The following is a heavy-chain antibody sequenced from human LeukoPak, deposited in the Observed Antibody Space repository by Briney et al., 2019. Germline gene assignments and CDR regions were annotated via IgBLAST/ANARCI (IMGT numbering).Heavy chain of an antibody. CDR2: IHHSGSA. V-gene: IGHV4-59*08. CDR3: ARLAVPEAFDFYF. D-gene: IGHD2-2*01. CDR1: SGSNSTYI. J-gene: IGHJ4*02. Sequence: PSETLSLTCTVSSGSNSTYIWNWIRQAPGKEPEWIGYIHHSGSANYNPSLKSRVTLSIDTSKDQFFLRLTSVTAADTAVYYCARLAVPEAFDFYFWVQGTLVTVSS.